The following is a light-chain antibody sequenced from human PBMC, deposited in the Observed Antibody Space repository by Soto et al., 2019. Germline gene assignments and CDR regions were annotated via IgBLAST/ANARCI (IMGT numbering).Light chain of an antibody. CDR2: EVS. Sequence: QSALTQPASVSGSPGHSITISCTGTSSDVGSYNLVSWYQQHPGKAPKLMIYEVSKRPSGVSNRFSGSKSGNTASLTISGLQAEDEADYYCCSYAGSSTSYVVFGGGTKVTVL. CDR1: SSDVGSYNL. CDR3: CSYAGSSTSYVV. V-gene: IGLV2-23*02. J-gene: IGLJ2*01.